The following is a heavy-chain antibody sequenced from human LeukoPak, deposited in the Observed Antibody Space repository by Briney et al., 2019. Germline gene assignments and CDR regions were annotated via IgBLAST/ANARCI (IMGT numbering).Heavy chain of an antibody. CDR3: AKRGVVIRVILVGFHKEAYYFDS. CDR1: GITLSNHG. D-gene: IGHD3-22*01. Sequence: PGGSLRLSCAVSGITLSNHGMSWVRLAPGKGLEWVAGISDSGGRTNYADSVKGRFTISRDNSKNTLYLQMNSLRVEDTAVYFCAKRGVVIRVILVGFHKEAYYFDSWGQGALVTVSS. J-gene: IGHJ4*02. CDR2: ISDSGGRT. V-gene: IGHV3-23*01.